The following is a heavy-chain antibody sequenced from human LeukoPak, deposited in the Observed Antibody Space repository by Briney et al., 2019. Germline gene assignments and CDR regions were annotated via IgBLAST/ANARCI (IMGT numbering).Heavy chain of an antibody. CDR1: GYTFTSYD. D-gene: IGHD3-3*01. CDR3: AGGRYYDFWSGYWSDSYYYYMDV. J-gene: IGHJ6*03. Sequence: ASVKVSCKASGYTFTSYDINWVRQATGQGLEWMGWMNPNSGNTGYAQKFQGRVTITRNTSISTAYMELSSLRSEDTAVYYCAGGRYYDFWSGYWSDSYYYYMDVWGKGTTVTVSS. V-gene: IGHV1-8*03. CDR2: MNPNSGNT.